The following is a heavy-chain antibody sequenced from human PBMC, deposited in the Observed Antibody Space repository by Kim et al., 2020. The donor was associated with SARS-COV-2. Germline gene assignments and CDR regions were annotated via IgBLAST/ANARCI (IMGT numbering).Heavy chain of an antibody. CDR3: AKDTYSSSPSRWYFDL. V-gene: IGHV3-23*01. J-gene: IGHJ2*01. Sequence: SVNGRFTISRANSKNTLYLQFNSLRAEDTAVYYCAKDTYSSSPSRWYFDLWGRGTLVTVSS. D-gene: IGHD6-13*01.